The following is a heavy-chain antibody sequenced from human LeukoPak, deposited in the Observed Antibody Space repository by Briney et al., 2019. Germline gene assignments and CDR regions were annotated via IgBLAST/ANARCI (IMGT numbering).Heavy chain of an antibody. CDR2: VYPGDSDT. J-gene: IGHJ4*02. Sequence: GESLKISCKGSGYSFASYWIGWVRLMPGQDLEWMGIVYPGDSDTKYSPSFQGRVTISADKSINTAYLQWSSLKASDTAIYYCARQDGSAYYYFDYWGQGTLVTVSS. V-gene: IGHV5-51*01. D-gene: IGHD6-19*01. CDR1: GYSFASYW. CDR3: ARQDGSAYYYFDY.